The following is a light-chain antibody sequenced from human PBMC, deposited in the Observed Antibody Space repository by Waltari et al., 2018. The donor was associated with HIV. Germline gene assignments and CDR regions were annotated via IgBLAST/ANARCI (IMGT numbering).Light chain of an antibody. J-gene: IGKJ1*01. CDR2: GAS. CDR3: HQYGLTPRT. CDR1: QNITNDF. V-gene: IGKV3-20*01. Sequence: EVELTQFPGTLSLSPGETATLSCKASQNITNDFLGWYQQKLGQAPTLLIFGASTRAADIPDRFSGSGSGADFSLTIRGLESEDFGVYYCHQYGLTPRTFGQGTKVEIK.